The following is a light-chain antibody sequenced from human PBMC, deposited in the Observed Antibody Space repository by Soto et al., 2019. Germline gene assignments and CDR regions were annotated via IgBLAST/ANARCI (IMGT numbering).Light chain of an antibody. J-gene: IGKJ4*01. CDR3: QQRYNWPLT. CDR1: QGVSSH. Sequence: EIVMTQSPATLSVSPVERATLSCRASQGVSSHLVWYQQKPGQAPRLLIYDASNRATGIPARFSGSGSGTDFTLTISSLEPEDFAVYYCQQRYNWPLTFGGGTKVDIK. V-gene: IGKV3-11*01. CDR2: DAS.